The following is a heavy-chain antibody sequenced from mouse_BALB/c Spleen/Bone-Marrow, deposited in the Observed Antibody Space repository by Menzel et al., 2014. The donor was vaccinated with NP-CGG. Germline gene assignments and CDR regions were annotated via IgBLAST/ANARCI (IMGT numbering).Heavy chain of an antibody. V-gene: IGHV2-9*02. D-gene: IGHD2-4*01. CDR2: IWAGGST. Sequence: VKLVESGPGLVAPSQSLSITCTVSGFSLTSYGVPWVRQPPGKGLEWLGVIWAGGSTNYNSALMSRLSISKDNSKSQVFLKMNSLQTDDTAMCYCAREATMIAWFAYWGQGTLVTVSA. CDR3: AREATMIAWFAY. J-gene: IGHJ3*01. CDR1: GFSLTSYG.